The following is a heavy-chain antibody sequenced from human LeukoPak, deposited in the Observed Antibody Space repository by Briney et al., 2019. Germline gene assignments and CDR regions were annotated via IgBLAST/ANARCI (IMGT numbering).Heavy chain of an antibody. CDR2: ISSNGGST. J-gene: IGHJ6*02. CDR1: GFTFSSYA. Sequence: GGSLRLSCAASGFTFSSYAMHWVRQAPGKGLEYVSAISSNGGSTYYANSVKGRFTISRDNSKNTLYLQMGSLRAEDMAVYYCAREGSVRGVSWYGMDVWGQGTTVTVSS. V-gene: IGHV3-64*01. D-gene: IGHD3-10*01. CDR3: AREGSVRGVSWYGMDV.